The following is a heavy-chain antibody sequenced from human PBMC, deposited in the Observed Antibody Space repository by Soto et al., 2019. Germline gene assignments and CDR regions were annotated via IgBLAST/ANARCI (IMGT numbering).Heavy chain of an antibody. V-gene: IGHV3-53*01. Sequence: PGGSLRHSCAASGFTVSSNYMSWVRQAPGKGLEWVSVIYSGGRTYYADSVKGRFTISRDNSKNTLYLQMNSLRAEDTAVYYCARGPPGLSSWGQGTLVTVSS. CDR2: IYSGGRT. J-gene: IGHJ5*02. CDR1: GFTVSSNY. CDR3: ARGPPGLSS.